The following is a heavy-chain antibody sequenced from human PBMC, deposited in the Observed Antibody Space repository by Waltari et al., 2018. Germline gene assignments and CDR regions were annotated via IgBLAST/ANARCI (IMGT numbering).Heavy chain of an antibody. CDR3: AREKREASGDAFDV. CDR1: GFTVSGSG. CDR2: IYSGGST. D-gene: IGHD3-10*01. V-gene: IGHV3-53*01. Sequence: EVRLVESGGGLIRPGGSLKLSCAASGFTVSGSGLSWGRQAPGKGLEWVSVIYSGGSTYHTDSVRGRFTLSRDNSRNTLYLQMNSLRGEDTAMYYCAREKREASGDAFDVWGLGTMVTVS. J-gene: IGHJ3*01.